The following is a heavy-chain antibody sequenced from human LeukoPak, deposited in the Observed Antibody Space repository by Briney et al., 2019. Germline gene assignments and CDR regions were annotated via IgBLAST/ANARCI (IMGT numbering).Heavy chain of an antibody. CDR2: ISSSSSYI. CDR1: GFTFSSYS. D-gene: IGHD3-10*01. J-gene: IGHJ3*02. Sequence: GGSLRLPCAASGFTFSSYSMNWVRQAPGKGLEWVSSISSSSSYIYYADSVKGRFTISRDNAKNSLYLQMNSLRAEDTAVYYCARGDMVRGVIVGFDIWGQGTMVTVSS. CDR3: ARGDMVRGVIVGFDI. V-gene: IGHV3-21*01.